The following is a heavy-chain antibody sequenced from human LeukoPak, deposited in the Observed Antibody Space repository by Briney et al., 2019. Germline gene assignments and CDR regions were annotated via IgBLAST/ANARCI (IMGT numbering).Heavy chain of an antibody. CDR2: ICSGGST. J-gene: IGHJ3*02. V-gene: IGHV3-53*01. CDR3: AQDTYGSGSYLAFDI. Sequence: GGSLRLSCAASGFTVSSNYMSWVRQAPGKGLEWVSVICSGGSTYYADSVKGRFTISRDNSKNTLYLQMNSLRAEDTAVYYCAQDTYGSGSYLAFDIWGQGTMVTVSS. CDR1: GFTVSSNY. D-gene: IGHD3-10*01.